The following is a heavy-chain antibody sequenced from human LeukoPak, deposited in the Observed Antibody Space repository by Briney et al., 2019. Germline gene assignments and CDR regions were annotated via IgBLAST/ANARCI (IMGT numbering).Heavy chain of an antibody. CDR3: TTEFFQNGYNY. Sequence: PGGSLRLSCAASGFTFSNAWMSWVRQGPGKGLEWVGHIKSNTDGGTTDYAAPVKGRFTISRDDSKTTVYLQMNSLKAEDTAVYYCTTEFFQNGYNYWGQGTLVTVSS. J-gene: IGHJ4*02. V-gene: IGHV3-15*01. CDR1: GFTFSNAW. D-gene: IGHD3-22*01. CDR2: IKSNTDGGTT.